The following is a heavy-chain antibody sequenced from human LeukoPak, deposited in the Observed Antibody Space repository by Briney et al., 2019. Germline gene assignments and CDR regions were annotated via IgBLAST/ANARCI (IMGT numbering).Heavy chain of an antibody. Sequence: EASVKVSCKASGYTFTGYYMHWVRQAPGQGLEWMGWINPNSGGTNYAQKFQGRVTMTRDTSISTAYMELSRLRSDDTAVYYCARGERNIMATIDYWGQGTLVTVSS. J-gene: IGHJ4*02. V-gene: IGHV1-2*02. CDR3: ARGERNIMATIDY. D-gene: IGHD5-12*01. CDR1: GYTFTGYY. CDR2: INPNSGGT.